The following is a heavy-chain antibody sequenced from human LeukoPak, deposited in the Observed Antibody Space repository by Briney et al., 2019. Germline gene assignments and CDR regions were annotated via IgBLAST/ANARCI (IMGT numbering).Heavy chain of an antibody. CDR3: AKDRDCSSTSCYILGLDAFDI. J-gene: IGHJ3*02. CDR2: ISGSGGST. D-gene: IGHD2-2*02. V-gene: IGHV3-23*01. Sequence: PGGSLRLSCAASGFTFSSYAMSWVRQAPGKGLEWVSAISGSGGSTYYADSVKGRFTISRDNSKNTLYLQMNSLRAEDTAVYYCAKDRDCSSTSCYILGLDAFDIWGQGTMVTVSS. CDR1: GFTFSSYA.